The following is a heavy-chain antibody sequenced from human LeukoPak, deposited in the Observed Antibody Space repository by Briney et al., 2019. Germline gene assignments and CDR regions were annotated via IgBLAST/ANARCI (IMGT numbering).Heavy chain of an antibody. V-gene: IGHV3-23*01. CDR3: AKAASSSWYDDAFDI. CDR2: ISGSGGST. J-gene: IGHJ3*02. Sequence: GGSLRLSCAASGFTFSSYAMSWVRQAPGKGLERVSGISGSGGSTYYADSVKGQFTISRDNSKITLYLQMNSLRAEDTAVYYCAKAASSSWYDDAFDIWGQGTMVSVSS. CDR1: GFTFSSYA. D-gene: IGHD6-13*01.